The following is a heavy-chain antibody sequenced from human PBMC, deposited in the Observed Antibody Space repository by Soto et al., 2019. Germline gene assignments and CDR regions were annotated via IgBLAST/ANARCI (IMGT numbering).Heavy chain of an antibody. D-gene: IGHD1-20*01. V-gene: IGHV1-8*01. CDR3: ASYNQRGYYGMDV. J-gene: IGHJ6*02. Sequence: QVQLVQSGAEVKKPGASVKVSCKASGYTFTSYDINWVRQATGQGLEWMGWMNPNSGNTGYAQKFQGRGTXTXNXXISTDYMELSSLRSEDTAVYSCASYNQRGYYGMDVWGQGPTVTVSS. CDR2: MNPNSGNT. CDR1: GYTFTSYD.